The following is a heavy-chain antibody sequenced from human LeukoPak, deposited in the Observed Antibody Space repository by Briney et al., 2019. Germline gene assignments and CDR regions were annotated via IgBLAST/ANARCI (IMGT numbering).Heavy chain of an antibody. D-gene: IGHD3-10*01. CDR3: AKGLYHYYGSGSYTLDY. CDR2: ISFDGSNK. CDR1: GFTVSSNY. J-gene: IGHJ4*02. Sequence: GGSLRLSCAASGFTVSSNYMSWVRQAPGKGLEWVAVISFDGSNKYYADSVKGRFTISRDISKNTLYLQMNSLRAEDTAVYYCAKGLYHYYGSGSYTLDYWGQGTQVTVSS. V-gene: IGHV3-30*18.